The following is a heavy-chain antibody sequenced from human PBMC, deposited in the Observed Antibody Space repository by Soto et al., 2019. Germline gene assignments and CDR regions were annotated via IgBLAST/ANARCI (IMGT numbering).Heavy chain of an antibody. CDR3: AVQLLRHNWFDP. J-gene: IGHJ5*02. V-gene: IGHV1-8*01. CDR2: MNPICGNT. CDR1: GYTFTSYD. Sequence: QVQLVQSGAEVKKPGASVKVSCKASGYTFTSYDITWVRQATGQGLEWMGWMNPICGNTGYAQKFQGRVTMTRNTSISTPYMELSSLRSEDTAVYYCAVQLLRHNWFDPLGQGNLVPVSS. D-gene: IGHD3-10*01.